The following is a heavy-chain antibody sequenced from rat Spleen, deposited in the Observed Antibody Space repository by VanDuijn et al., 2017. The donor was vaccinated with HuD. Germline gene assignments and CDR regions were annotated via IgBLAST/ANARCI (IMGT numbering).Heavy chain of an antibody. J-gene: IGHJ1*01. CDR1: GFTFSNYD. CDR3: ARHGEFGVGDYWYFDF. V-gene: IGHV5S23*01. CDR2: ISTGGGNT. Sequence: EVELVESGGGLVQPERSLKLSCAASGFTFSNYDMAWVRQAPTKGLEWVASISTGGGNTYYRDSVKGRFTISRDNAKSTLYLQMNSLRSEDTATYYCARHGEFGVGDYWYFDFWGPGTMVTVSS. D-gene: IGHD4-3*01.